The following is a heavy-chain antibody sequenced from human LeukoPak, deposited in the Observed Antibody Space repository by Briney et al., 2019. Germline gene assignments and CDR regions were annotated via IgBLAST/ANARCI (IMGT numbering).Heavy chain of an antibody. D-gene: IGHD2-2*01. CDR2: IYPGDSDT. CDR3: ARQIAQLAKIDY. J-gene: IGHJ4*02. CDR1: GYRFTTYW. Sequence: GESLKISCKGSGYRFTTYWIGWVRQMPGKGLEWMGIIYPGDSDTRYSPSFQGQVTISADRSISTAYLQWSSLKASDTAMYYCARQIAQLAKIDYWGQGTLVTVSS. V-gene: IGHV5-51*01.